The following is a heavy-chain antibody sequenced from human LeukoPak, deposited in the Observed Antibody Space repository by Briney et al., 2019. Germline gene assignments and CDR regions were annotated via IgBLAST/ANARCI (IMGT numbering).Heavy chain of an antibody. CDR2: IRWNSGSI. V-gene: IGHV3-9*01. D-gene: IGHD2-2*01. Sequence: PGGSLGLSCAASGFTFDDYAMHWVRQAPGKGLEWVSGIRWNSGSIGYADSVKGRFTISRDNAKNSLYLQMNSLRAEDTALYYCARQLGYCSSTSCYGPLDYWGKGTLVTVSP. CDR3: ARQLGYCSSTSCYGPLDY. J-gene: IGHJ4*02. CDR1: GFTFDDYA.